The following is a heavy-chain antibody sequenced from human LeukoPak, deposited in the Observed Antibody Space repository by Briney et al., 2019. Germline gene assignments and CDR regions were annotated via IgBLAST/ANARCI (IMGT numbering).Heavy chain of an antibody. CDR1: GLTFTNAW. CDR3: TAPGGVRGVFFDY. V-gene: IGHV3-15*01. D-gene: IGHD3-10*01. Sequence: PGGSLRLSCAASGLTFTNAWMSWVRQAPGKGLEWVGRINSKTYGGTSDYAAPVKGRFTISRDDSKNTLYLQMNSLKTEDTAVYYCTAPGGVRGVFFDYWGQGTLVAVSS. CDR2: INSKTYGGTS. J-gene: IGHJ4*02.